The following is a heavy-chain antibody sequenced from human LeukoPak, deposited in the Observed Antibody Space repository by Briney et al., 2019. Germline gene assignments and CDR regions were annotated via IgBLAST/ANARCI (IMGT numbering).Heavy chain of an antibody. Sequence: ASVKVSCKASGYTFTDYYIHWVRQAPGQGLEWMAWMNPNSGGTSYAQKFQGRVTMTTDTSTSTAYMELRSLRSDDTAVYYCARGLEWLTRRHTWFDPWGQGTLVTVSS. CDR1: GYTFTDYY. CDR3: ARGLEWLTRRHTWFDP. CDR2: MNPNSGGT. D-gene: IGHD3-3*01. V-gene: IGHV1-2*02. J-gene: IGHJ5*02.